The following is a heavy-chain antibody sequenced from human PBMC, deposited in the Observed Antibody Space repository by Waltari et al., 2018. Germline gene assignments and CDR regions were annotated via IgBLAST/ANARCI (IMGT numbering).Heavy chain of an antibody. J-gene: IGHJ4*02. CDR3: ARELGN. CDR2: IYTSGST. V-gene: IGHV4-61*02. CDR1: GASISSSHS. Sequence: QVQLQESGPGLVKPSQTLSLTCAVSGASISSSHSWTWIRQPAGRGLEWIGLIYTSGSTNYNPSLKSRVTISVDASKNQFSLKLSSVTAADTAVYYCARELGNWGQGTLVTVSA.